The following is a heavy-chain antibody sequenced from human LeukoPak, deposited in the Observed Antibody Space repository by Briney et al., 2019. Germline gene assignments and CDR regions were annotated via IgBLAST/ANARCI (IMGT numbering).Heavy chain of an antibody. CDR3: ARESGMLRFLEWLLRPPDY. D-gene: IGHD3-3*01. CDR1: GYTFTGYY. V-gene: IGHV1-2*02. Sequence: ASVKVSCKASGYTFTGYYMHWVRQAPGQGLEWMGWINPNSGGTNYAQKFQGRVTMTRNTSISTAYMELSRLRSDDTVVYYCARESGMLRFLEWLLRPPDYWGQGTLVTVSS. J-gene: IGHJ4*02. CDR2: INPNSGGT.